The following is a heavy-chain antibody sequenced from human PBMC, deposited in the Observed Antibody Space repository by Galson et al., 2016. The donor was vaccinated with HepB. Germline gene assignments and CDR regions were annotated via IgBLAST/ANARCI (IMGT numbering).Heavy chain of an antibody. Sequence: SLRLSCAASGFTFTTYAMHWVRQAPGKGLDYVSAINNNGGSTYYADSVKGRFTISRDNSKNTLYLQMNSLRAEDTAVYYCAKDGLYYGGGGGNGMDVWGQGTTVTVSS. D-gene: IGHD4-23*01. V-gene: IGHV3-64*04. J-gene: IGHJ6*02. CDR1: GFTFTTYA. CDR3: AKDGLYYGGGGGNGMDV. CDR2: INNNGGST.